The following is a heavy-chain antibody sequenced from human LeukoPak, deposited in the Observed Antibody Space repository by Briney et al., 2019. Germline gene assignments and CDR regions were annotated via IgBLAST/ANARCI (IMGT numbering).Heavy chain of an antibody. Sequence: GGSLRLSCAASGFTVSSNYMSWVRQAPGRGLEWVSVIYSGGSTYYADSVKGRFTISRDNSKNTLYLQMNSLRAEDTAVYYCARDEGWVYAFDIWGQGTMVTVSS. J-gene: IGHJ3*02. CDR3: ARDEGWVYAFDI. D-gene: IGHD5-24*01. CDR1: GFTVSSNY. CDR2: IYSGGST. V-gene: IGHV3-66*01.